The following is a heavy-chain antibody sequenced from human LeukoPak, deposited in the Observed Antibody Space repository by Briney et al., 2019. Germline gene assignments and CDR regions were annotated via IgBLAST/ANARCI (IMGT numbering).Heavy chain of an antibody. CDR1: GGSISSGNW. CDR2: IYHSGSA. J-gene: IGHJ4*02. Sequence: PSGTLSLTCAVFGGSISSGNWWSWVRQPPGKGLEWIGEIYHSGSANYNPSLKSRVTISVDKSKNQFSLKLSFVTAADTAVYYCATTSGLSAAAHFDYWGQGTLVTVSS. CDR3: ATTSGLSAAAHFDY. V-gene: IGHV4-4*02. D-gene: IGHD6-13*01.